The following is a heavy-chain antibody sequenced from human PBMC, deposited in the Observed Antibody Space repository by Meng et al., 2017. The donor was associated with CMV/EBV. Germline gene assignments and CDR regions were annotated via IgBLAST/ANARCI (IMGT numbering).Heavy chain of an antibody. Sequence: GGSLRLSCAASGFTFSSYSMNWVRQAPGKGLEWVSYISSSSSTIYYADSVKGRFTISRDNAKNSLYLQMNSLRAEDTALYYCAKDHAVIALTYYFDYWGQGTLVTVSS. CDR2: ISSSSSTI. D-gene: IGHD2-21*01. V-gene: IGHV3-48*04. CDR1: GFTFSSYS. J-gene: IGHJ4*02. CDR3: AKDHAVIALTYYFDY.